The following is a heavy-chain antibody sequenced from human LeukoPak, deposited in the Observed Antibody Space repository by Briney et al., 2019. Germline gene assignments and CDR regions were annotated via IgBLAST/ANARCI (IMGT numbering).Heavy chain of an antibody. Sequence: GASVKVSCKASGGTFSKYTISWVRQRPGQGLEWMGGITPLFGTANYAQKFQGRVTITADESASTAYMELSSLRSEDTAVYYCATNLGYSSSWFLGGDYWGQGTLVTVSS. CDR2: ITPLFGTA. CDR3: ATNLGYSSSWFLGGDY. CDR1: GGTFSKYT. J-gene: IGHJ4*02. V-gene: IGHV1-69*13. D-gene: IGHD6-13*01.